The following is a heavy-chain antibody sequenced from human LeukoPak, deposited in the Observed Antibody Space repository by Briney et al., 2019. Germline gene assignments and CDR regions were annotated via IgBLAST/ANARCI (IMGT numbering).Heavy chain of an antibody. CDR3: ARSVLGYSYGLHIYY. CDR1: GGSISSYY. V-gene: IGHV4-59*01. D-gene: IGHD5-18*01. J-gene: IGHJ4*02. Sequence: PSETLSLTCTVSGGSISSYYWSWIRQSPGEGLEWIGYIHYRGSTNYNPFLKSRVTISVDTSKNQFSLKLSSLTAADTAVYYCARSVLGYSYGLHIYYWGQGTLVTVSS. CDR2: IHYRGST.